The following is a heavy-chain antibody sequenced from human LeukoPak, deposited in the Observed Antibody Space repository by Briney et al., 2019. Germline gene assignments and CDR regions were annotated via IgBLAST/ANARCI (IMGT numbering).Heavy chain of an antibody. Sequence: SETLSVTCTVSGYSISSGYYWGWIRQPPGKGLEWIGSIYHSGSTYYNPSLKSRVTISVDTSKNQFSLKLSSVTAADTAVYYCARVRYSSSPAGYFDYWGQGTLVTVSS. CDR3: ARVRYSSSPAGYFDY. D-gene: IGHD6-6*01. CDR1: GYSISSGYY. J-gene: IGHJ4*02. V-gene: IGHV4-38-2*02. CDR2: IYHSGST.